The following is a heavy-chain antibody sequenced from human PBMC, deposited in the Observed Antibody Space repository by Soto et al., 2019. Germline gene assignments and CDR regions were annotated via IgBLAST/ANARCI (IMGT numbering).Heavy chain of an antibody. D-gene: IGHD6-13*01. CDR2: IWYDGSNK. CDR3: ARPRQRGSSSWYWYFQH. J-gene: IGHJ1*01. Sequence: GGSLRLSCAASGFTFSSYGMHWVRQAPGKGLEWVAVIWYDGSNKYYADSVKGRFTISRDNSKNTLYLQMNSLRAEDTAVYYCARPRQRGSSSWYWYFQHWGQGTLVTVSS. CDR1: GFTFSSYG. V-gene: IGHV3-33*01.